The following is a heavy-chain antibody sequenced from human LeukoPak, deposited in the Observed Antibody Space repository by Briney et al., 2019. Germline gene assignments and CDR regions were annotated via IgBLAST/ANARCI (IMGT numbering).Heavy chain of an antibody. J-gene: IGHJ5*02. V-gene: IGHV4-38-2*01. Sequence: KPSETLSLTWAVSGYSISSGYYWGWIRQPPGKGLEWIGSIYHSGSTYYNPSLKSRVTISVDTSKNQFSLKLSSVTAADTAVYYCARAFVVVPAAMYFAPWGQGTLVTVSS. CDR3: ARAFVVVPAAMYFAP. CDR2: IYHSGST. D-gene: IGHD2-2*01. CDR1: GYSISSGYY.